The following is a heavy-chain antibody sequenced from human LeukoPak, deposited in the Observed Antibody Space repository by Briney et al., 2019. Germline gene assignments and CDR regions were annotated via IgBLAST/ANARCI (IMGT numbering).Heavy chain of an antibody. CDR1: GGTFSSYA. Sequence: GASVKVSCKASGGTFSSYAISWVRQAPGQGLEWMGGIIPIFGTANYAQKFQGRVTITTDESTSTAYMELSSLRSEDTAVYYCARDLDDYNGLPPFFQHWGQGTLVTVSS. J-gene: IGHJ1*01. CDR2: IIPIFGTA. CDR3: ARDLDDYNGLPPFFQH. D-gene: IGHD5-24*01. V-gene: IGHV1-69*05.